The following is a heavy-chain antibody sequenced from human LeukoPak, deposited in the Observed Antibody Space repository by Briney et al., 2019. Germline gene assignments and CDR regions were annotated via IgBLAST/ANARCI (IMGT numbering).Heavy chain of an antibody. D-gene: IGHD6-6*01. CDR3: AGPSSSGVGY. Sequence: GGSLRLSCAASGFTFSNYGMHWVRQAPGKGLGWVAFIRFDGTNKYYADSVKGRLTISRDNSKNTPYLQMNSLRVEDMGVYYCAGPSSSGVGYWGQGTLVTVSS. CDR2: IRFDGTNK. V-gene: IGHV3-30*02. J-gene: IGHJ4*02. CDR1: GFTFSNYG.